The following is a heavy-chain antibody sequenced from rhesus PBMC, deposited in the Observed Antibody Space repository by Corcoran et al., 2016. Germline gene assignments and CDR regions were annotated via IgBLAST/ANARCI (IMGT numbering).Heavy chain of an antibody. CDR3: ARLRSGDYYSFDY. CDR1: GGSISDSYR. V-gene: IGHV4S10*01. D-gene: IGHD3-34*01. Sequence: QVQLQGSGPGVVKPSETLSLTCAVSGGSISDSYRWSWIRQPLGKGLVWIGYIYGSSTSSNYNPYLKSRVTISKDTYKNQFSLKLSSVTAADTAVYYCARLRSGDYYSFDYWGQGVLVTVSS. J-gene: IGHJ4*01. CDR2: IYGSSTSS.